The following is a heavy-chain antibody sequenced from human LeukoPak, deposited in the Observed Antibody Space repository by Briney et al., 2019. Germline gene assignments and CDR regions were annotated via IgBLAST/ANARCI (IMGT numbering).Heavy chain of an antibody. CDR1: GYSFTSYW. J-gene: IGHJ4*02. D-gene: IGHD3-22*01. V-gene: IGHV5-51*01. CDR3: ASFTYYYDGSSYFFFKPIDY. Sequence: KHGESLKISCKGSGYSFTSYWIGWVRQMPGKGLEWMGIIYPGDSDTRYSPSFQGQVTISADKSISTAYLQWSSLKASDTAMYYCASFTYYYDGSSYFFFKPIDYPGQGTLVTVSP. CDR2: IYPGDSDT.